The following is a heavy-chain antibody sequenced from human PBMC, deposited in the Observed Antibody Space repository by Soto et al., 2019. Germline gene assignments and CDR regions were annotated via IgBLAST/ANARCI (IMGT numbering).Heavy chain of an antibody. Sequence: ESGGGVVQPGRSLRLSCAASGFTFSSYGMHWVRQAPGKGLEWVAVIWYDGSNKYYADSVKGRFTISRDNSKNTLYLQMNSLRAEDTAVYYCARGLYCSGGSCYLGAFDIWGQGTMVTVSS. CDR2: IWYDGSNK. CDR1: GFTFSSYG. CDR3: ARGLYCSGGSCYLGAFDI. D-gene: IGHD2-15*01. J-gene: IGHJ3*02. V-gene: IGHV3-33*01.